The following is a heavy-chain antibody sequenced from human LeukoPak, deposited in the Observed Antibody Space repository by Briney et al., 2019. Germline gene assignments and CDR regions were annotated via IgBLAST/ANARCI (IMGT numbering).Heavy chain of an antibody. J-gene: IGHJ4*02. CDR2: IEQDGSQK. Sequence: GGSLRLSCAASGFTFSSYWMSWVRQAPGKGLEWVANIEQDGSQKYYVDSVKGRFTISRDNAKNSLYLQMNSLRAEDTAVYYCTRLSRYGNRWYYVDYWGQGTLVTVSS. CDR1: GFTFSSYW. CDR3: TRLSRYGNRWYYVDY. V-gene: IGHV3-7*03. D-gene: IGHD6-13*01.